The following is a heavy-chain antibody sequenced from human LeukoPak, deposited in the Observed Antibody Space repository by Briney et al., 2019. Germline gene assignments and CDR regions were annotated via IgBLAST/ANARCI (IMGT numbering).Heavy chain of an antibody. Sequence: PGGSLRLSCAVSGFTFSSYGMHWVRQAPGKGLGWVAVTSYDGSNKYYADSVKGRFTISRDNSKNTLYLQMNSLRAEDTAVYYCAKDSGRNFDYWGQGTLVTVSS. J-gene: IGHJ4*02. CDR2: TSYDGSNK. CDR3: AKDSGRNFDY. CDR1: GFTFSSYG. D-gene: IGHD1-26*01. V-gene: IGHV3-30*18.